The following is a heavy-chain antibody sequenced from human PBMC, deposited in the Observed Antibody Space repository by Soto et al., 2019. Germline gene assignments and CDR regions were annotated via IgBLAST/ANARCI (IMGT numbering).Heavy chain of an antibody. CDR3: AREPPYCRGGSCSITGDAYDI. CDR1: GFIVSDTH. J-gene: IGHJ3*02. V-gene: IGHV3-66*01. D-gene: IGHD2-15*01. CDR2: ISNRGDT. Sequence: GGSLRLSCTASGFIVSDTHVNWVRQAPGKGLEWVSVISNRGDTHYADSVRGRFSLSRDISDNTLHLQMNNLRVEDTAVYYCAREPPYCRGGSCSITGDAYDIWGQGTMVTVSS.